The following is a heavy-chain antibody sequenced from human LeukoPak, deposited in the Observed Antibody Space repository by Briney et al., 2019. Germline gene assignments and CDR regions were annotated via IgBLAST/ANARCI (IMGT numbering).Heavy chain of an antibody. V-gene: IGHV4-59*01. D-gene: IGHD6-6*01. CDR1: GGSISRYY. CDR3: ARGTDITAHPAWFDP. J-gene: IGHJ5*02. CDR2: IYYSGST. Sequence: PSETPSLTCSVSGGSISRYYWSWIRHPPRKGLEWIGYIYYSGSTKYNPSLNSRVTMSVDSSKTQASLKLTSVTAADTAVYYCARGTDITAHPAWFDPWGQGTLVTVSS.